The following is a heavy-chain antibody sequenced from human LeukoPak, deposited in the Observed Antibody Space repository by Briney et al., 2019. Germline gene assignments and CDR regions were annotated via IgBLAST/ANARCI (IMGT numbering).Heavy chain of an antibody. Sequence: PSETLSLTCAVYGGSFSGYYWSWIRQPPGKGLEWIGQISRRGNTNNIPSLKSRVTISVDTSKNQLSLKLSTVTAADTALYYCARHGEYYFDYWGQGTLVTVSS. CDR3: ARHGEYYFDY. CDR2: ISRRGNT. V-gene: IGHV4-34*01. J-gene: IGHJ4*02. CDR1: GGSFSGYY. D-gene: IGHD3-10*01.